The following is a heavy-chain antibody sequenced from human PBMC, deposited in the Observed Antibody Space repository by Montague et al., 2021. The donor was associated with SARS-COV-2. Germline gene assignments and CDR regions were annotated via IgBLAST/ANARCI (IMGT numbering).Heavy chain of an antibody. D-gene: IGHD3-22*01. CDR3: ARGRIDVNMIVVVVAGASFYMDV. CDR1: GGSFSDYH. V-gene: IGHV4-34*01. Sequence: SETLSLTCAVYGGSFSDYHWTWIRQSPGKGLEWIGEINTSGSTNYNPSLKSRITISGDTSKNQFSLKLTSVTAADTAVYYCARGRIDVNMIVVVVAGASFYMDVWGKGTTVTVSS. CDR2: INTSGST. J-gene: IGHJ6*03.